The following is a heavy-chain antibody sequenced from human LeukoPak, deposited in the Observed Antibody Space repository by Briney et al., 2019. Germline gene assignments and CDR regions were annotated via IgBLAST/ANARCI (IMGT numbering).Heavy chain of an antibody. D-gene: IGHD2-15*01. CDR1: GFTFSNYA. J-gene: IGHJ4*02. Sequence: GGSLRLSCAASGFTFSNYAMSWVRQAPGKGLEWVSTITGSGGSAYYADSVKGRFTISRDNSKNTLYVQMNSLRAEDTVVYYCAKGVGYCSGGSCQQFDYWGQGTLVTVSS. CDR3: AKGVGYCSGGSCQQFDY. V-gene: IGHV3-23*01. CDR2: ITGSGGSA.